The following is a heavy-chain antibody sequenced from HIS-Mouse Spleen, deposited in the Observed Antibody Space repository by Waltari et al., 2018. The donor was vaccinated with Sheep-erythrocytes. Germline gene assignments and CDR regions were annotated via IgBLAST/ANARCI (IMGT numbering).Heavy chain of an antibody. D-gene: IGHD4-17*01. V-gene: IGHV3-21*01. CDR2: ISSSSSYI. J-gene: IGHJ4*02. CDR1: GFTFSSYS. CDR3: ARVAAVTTYYFDY. Sequence: PGGSLRLSCAASGFTFSSYSMNWVRQAPGKGLEWVSSISSSSSYIYYADSVKGRFTISRDNAKNSLYLQMNSLRAEDTAVYYCARVAAVTTYYFDYWGQGTLVTVSS.